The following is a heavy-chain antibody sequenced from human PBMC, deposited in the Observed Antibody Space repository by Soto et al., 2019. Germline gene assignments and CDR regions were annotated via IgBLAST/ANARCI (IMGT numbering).Heavy chain of an antibody. CDR1: GYTLRSYC. CDR3: ASCNFMLYFDY. J-gene: IGHJ4*02. V-gene: IGHV1-18*01. CDR2: ISGNNDNT. D-gene: IGHD3-10*02. Sequence: ASVKVSCKTSGYTLRSYCFIWVRQAPGQGLEWMGWISGNNDNTNYAQKFQGRVTLTKDTSTSTAYMELRSLRSDDTAVYYCASCNFMLYFDYWGQGTQVTVS.